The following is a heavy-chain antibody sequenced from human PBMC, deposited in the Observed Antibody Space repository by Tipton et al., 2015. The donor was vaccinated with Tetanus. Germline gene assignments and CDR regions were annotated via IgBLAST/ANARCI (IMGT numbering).Heavy chain of an antibody. CDR2: INGGGNEK. D-gene: IGHD2-15*01. Sequence: SLRLSCAVSGFTFSSSWMSWVRQVPGKGLEWVANINGGGNEKYYVDSVKGRFTISRDNAKNSLYLQMNSLRGEDTAVYYCARRGCRGGSCFISPNYGMDVWGQGTTVTVSS. V-gene: IGHV3-7*03. CDR3: ARRGCRGGSCFISPNYGMDV. CDR1: GFTFSSSW. J-gene: IGHJ6*02.